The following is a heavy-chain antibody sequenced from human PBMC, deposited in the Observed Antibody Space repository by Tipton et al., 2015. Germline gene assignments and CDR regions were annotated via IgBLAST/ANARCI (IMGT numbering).Heavy chain of an antibody. CDR3: AIVTGGNWFDP. D-gene: IGHD3-9*01. CDR2: IRGSVGDA. V-gene: IGHV3-23*01. CDR1: GFSFNTYA. Sequence: SLRLSCAASGFSFNTYAMSWVRQAPGKGLEWVSAIRGSVGDAFYADSVKGRFTISRDISKNTLYLQMNSLRSEDTALYYCAIVTGGNWFDPWGQGTLVTVSS. J-gene: IGHJ5*02.